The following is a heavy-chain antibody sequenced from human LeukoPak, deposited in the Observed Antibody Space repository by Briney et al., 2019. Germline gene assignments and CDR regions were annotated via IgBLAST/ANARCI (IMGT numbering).Heavy chain of an antibody. CDR3: ARLGGSYYTY. V-gene: IGHV3-7*01. CDR2: IKQDGGEK. D-gene: IGHD1-26*01. J-gene: IGHJ4*02. Sequence: PGGSLRLSCVASGFAFSSYWMSWVRQAPGKGLEWVANIKQDGGEKYYVDSVKGRFTISRDNAKNSPFLQMNSLRVEDTAVYYCARLGGSYYTYWGQGTLVTVSS. CDR1: GFAFSSYW.